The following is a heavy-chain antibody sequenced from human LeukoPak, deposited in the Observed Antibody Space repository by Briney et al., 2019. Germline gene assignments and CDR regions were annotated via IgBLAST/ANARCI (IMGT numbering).Heavy chain of an antibody. CDR2: TSGSDAGT. J-gene: IGHJ5*02. CDR1: GFTLSTYA. Sequence: PGGSLRLSCAASGFTLSTYAMSWVRQTPGKGLEWVAATSGSDAGTYHADSVRGRFTISRDNAKNSLYLQMNSLRAEDTAVYYCARDEFDPWGQGTLVTVSS. CDR3: ARDEFDP. V-gene: IGHV3-23*01.